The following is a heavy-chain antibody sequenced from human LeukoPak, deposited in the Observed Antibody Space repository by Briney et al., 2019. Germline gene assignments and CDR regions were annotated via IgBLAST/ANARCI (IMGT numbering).Heavy chain of an antibody. CDR1: GGSISSYY. D-gene: IGHD3-10*01. V-gene: IGHV4-59*12. J-gene: IGHJ4*02. CDR2: IYYSGST. Sequence: PSETLSLTCTVSGGSISSYYWSWLRQPPGKGLEWIGYIYYSGSTYYNPSLKSRVTISVDTSKNQFSLKLSSVTAADTAVYYCARGGPYYYGSGSYYSPKFDYWGQGTLVTVSS. CDR3: ARGGPYYYGSGSYYSPKFDY.